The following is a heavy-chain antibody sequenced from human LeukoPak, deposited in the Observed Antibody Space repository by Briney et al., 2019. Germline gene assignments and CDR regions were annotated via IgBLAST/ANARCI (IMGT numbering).Heavy chain of an antibody. Sequence: PGGSLRLSCAASGFTFSSYAMHWVRQAPGKGLEWVAVISYDGSNKYYADSVKGRFTISRDNSKNTLYLQMNSLRSDDTAVYYCARVYVGAFDIWGQGTMVTVSS. CDR1: GFTFSSYA. CDR2: ISYDGSNK. V-gene: IGHV3-30-3*01. J-gene: IGHJ3*02. D-gene: IGHD1-26*01. CDR3: ARVYVGAFDI.